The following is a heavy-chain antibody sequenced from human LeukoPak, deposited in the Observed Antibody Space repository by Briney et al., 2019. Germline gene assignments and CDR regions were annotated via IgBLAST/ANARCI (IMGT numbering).Heavy chain of an antibody. J-gene: IGHJ4*02. CDR2: ISGSGGST. Sequence: PGGSLRLSCAASGFTFSSYAMSWVRQAPGKGLEWVSAISGSGGSTYYADSVKGRFTISRDNSKNTLYLQMNSLRAEDTAVYYCAKDIEATEQQLADYWGQGTLVTVSS. CDR3: AKDIEATEQQLADY. D-gene: IGHD6-13*01. V-gene: IGHV3-23*01. CDR1: GFTFSSYA.